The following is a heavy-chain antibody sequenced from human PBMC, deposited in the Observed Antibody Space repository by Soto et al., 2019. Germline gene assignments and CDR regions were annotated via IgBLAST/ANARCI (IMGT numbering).Heavy chain of an antibody. Sequence: HPGGSLRLSCAASGFTFSSYAMSWVRQAPGKGLEWVSAISGSGGSTYYADSVKGRFTISRDNSKNTLYLQMNSLRAEDTAVYYCAKVPKPHRGVTKYYFDYWGQGTLVTVAS. V-gene: IGHV3-23*01. CDR3: AKVPKPHRGVTKYYFDY. J-gene: IGHJ4*02. CDR1: GFTFSSYA. CDR2: ISGSGGST. D-gene: IGHD3-10*01.